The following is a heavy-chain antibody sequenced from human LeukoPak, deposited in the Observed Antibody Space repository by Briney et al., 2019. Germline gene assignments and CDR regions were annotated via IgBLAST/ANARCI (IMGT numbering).Heavy chain of an antibody. CDR2: IYSGGST. V-gene: IGHV3-66*02. D-gene: IGHD2-2*02. CDR1: GFTVSSNY. CDR3: ARAPSCSSTSCYTYYFGY. Sequence: GGSLRLSCAASGFTVSSNYMSWVRQAPGKGLEWVSVIYSGGSTYYADSVKGRFTISRDNSKNTLYLQMNSLRAEDTAVYYCARAPSCSSTSCYTYYFGYWGQGTLVTVSS. J-gene: IGHJ4*02.